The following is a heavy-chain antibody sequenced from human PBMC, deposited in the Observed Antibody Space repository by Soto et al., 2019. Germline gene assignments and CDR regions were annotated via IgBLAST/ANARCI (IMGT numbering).Heavy chain of an antibody. D-gene: IGHD3-16*02. CDR2: INPSGDTT. V-gene: IGHV1-46*03. Sequence: QVQLVQSGAAVKKPGASVKVSCKASGNYFSSLYFHWARQAPGQGLEWMAIINPSGDTTTYAQKFQERVTVTRDTSTSTVYKDLSSLNSDDTAVYYCAIQRAYDYLWGSYRPLDYWGQGTLVIVSS. J-gene: IGHJ4*02. CDR3: AIQRAYDYLWGSYRPLDY. CDR1: GNYFSSLY.